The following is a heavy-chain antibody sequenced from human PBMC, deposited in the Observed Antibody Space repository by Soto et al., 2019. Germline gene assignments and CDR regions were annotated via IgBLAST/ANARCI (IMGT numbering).Heavy chain of an antibody. CDR1: GFTFTSSA. V-gene: IGHV1-58*02. Sequence: SVKVSCKASGFTFTSSAMQWVRQARGQRLEWIGWIVVGSGNTNYAQKFQERVTITRDMSTSTAYMELSSLRSEDTAVYYCAADQRTVLTGYPYGMEVWGQGTTVTVSS. J-gene: IGHJ6*02. CDR3: AADQRTVLTGYPYGMEV. D-gene: IGHD3-9*01. CDR2: IVVGSGNT.